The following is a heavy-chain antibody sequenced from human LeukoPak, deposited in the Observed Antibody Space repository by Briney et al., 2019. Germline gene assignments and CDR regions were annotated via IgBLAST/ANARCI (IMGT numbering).Heavy chain of an antibody. CDR3: ARGRYYDSSGSDDAFDI. CDR2: INPSGGST. CDR1: GYTFTSYY. V-gene: IGHV1-46*01. D-gene: IGHD3-22*01. J-gene: IGHJ3*02. Sequence: GASVKVSCKASGYTFTSYYMHWVRQAPGQGLEWMGIINPSGGSTSYAQKFQGRVTMTRDMSTSSVYMELRSLRSEDTALYYCARGRYYDSSGSDDAFDIWGQGTMVTVSS.